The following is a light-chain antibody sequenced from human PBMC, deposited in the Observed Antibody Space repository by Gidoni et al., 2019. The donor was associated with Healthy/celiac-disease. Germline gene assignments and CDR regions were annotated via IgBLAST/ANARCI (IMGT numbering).Light chain of an antibody. CDR1: SSNIGSNY. Sequence: QSVLTQPPSASGTPGQRVTITCSGSSSNIGSNYVYWYQQLPGTAPKLLIDRNNQRPSGVPDRFSGSKSGTSASLAISGLRSEDEADYYCAAWDDSLSAFFGGGTKLTVL. CDR3: AAWDDSLSAF. V-gene: IGLV1-47*01. CDR2: RNN. J-gene: IGLJ2*01.